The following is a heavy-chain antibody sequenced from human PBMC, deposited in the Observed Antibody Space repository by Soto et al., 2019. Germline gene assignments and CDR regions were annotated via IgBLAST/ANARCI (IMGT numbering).Heavy chain of an antibody. V-gene: IGHV5-51*01. CDR2: IFPDDSDT. CDR3: ARHSKFVSGSRFDP. J-gene: IGHJ5*02. D-gene: IGHD1-26*01. CDR1: GYTFTNYW. Sequence: PGESLKISCKASGYTFTNYWIGWVRQMPGKGLEWMGIIFPDDSDTRYSPSFQGQVTISADRSTTTAYLQWSSLRASDTAMYYCARHSKFVSGSRFDPWGHGTLVTVSS.